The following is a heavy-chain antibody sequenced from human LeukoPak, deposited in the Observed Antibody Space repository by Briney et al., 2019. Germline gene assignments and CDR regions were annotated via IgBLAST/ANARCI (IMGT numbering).Heavy chain of an antibody. J-gene: IGHJ4*02. D-gene: IGHD6-19*01. Sequence: GGSLRLSCAASGFSFSSYAMGWVRQAPGKGLEWVSSISGSGDNTYYAKSVKGRFTISRDNSKNTLFLQMNSLRAEDTAVFYCAKRSGYTTGWFFDFWGQGTLVTVSS. CDR1: GFSFSSYA. CDR3: AKRSGYTTGWFFDF. V-gene: IGHV3-23*01. CDR2: ISGSGDNT.